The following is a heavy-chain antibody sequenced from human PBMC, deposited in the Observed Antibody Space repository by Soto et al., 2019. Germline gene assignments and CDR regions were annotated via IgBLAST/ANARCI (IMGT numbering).Heavy chain of an antibody. J-gene: IGHJ4*02. V-gene: IGHV4-30-2*01. D-gene: IGHD3-10*01. CDR2: IYHSGST. Sequence: QLQLQEAGSGLVKPSQTLSLTCAVSGGSISSGGYSWSWIRQPPGKGLEWIGYIYHSGSTYYNPSLKSPVTISVDMSKNQFSLKLSSMTAADTAVYYCACPSVSYSFSLGYWGQGTLVTVSS. CDR1: GGSISSGGYS. CDR3: ACPSVSYSFSLGY.